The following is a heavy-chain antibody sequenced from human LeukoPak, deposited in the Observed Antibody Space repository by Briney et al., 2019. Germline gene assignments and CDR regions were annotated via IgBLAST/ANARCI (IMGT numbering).Heavy chain of an antibody. CDR1: GGSISIYY. J-gene: IGHJ4*02. CDR3: AREGDGYNSPFDY. Sequence: NPSETLSLTCSVSGGSISIYYWSWVRQPPRKRLEWIGFIYYTGSTTYNPSLESRVTISVDTSKNQFSLKLSSVTAADTAVYYCAREGDGYNSPFDYWGQGTLVTVSS. CDR2: IYYTGST. D-gene: IGHD5-24*01. V-gene: IGHV4-59*01.